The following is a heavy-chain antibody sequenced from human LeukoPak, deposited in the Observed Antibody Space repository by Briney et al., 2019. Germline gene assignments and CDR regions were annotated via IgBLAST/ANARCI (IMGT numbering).Heavy chain of an antibody. J-gene: IGHJ3*02. CDR3: ARVSYDFWSGPGHDAFDI. V-gene: IGHV3-74*01. CDR1: GFTFSSYW. Sequence: GGSLRLSCAASGFTFSSYWMHWVRQAPGKGLVWVSRINTDGSSTSYADSVKGRFTISRDNAKNSLYLQMNSLRAEDTAVYYCARVSYDFWSGPGHDAFDIWGQGTMVTVSS. CDR2: INTDGSST. D-gene: IGHD3-3*01.